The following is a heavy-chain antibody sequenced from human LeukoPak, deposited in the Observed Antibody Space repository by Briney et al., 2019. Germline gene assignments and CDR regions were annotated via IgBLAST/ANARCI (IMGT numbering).Heavy chain of an antibody. J-gene: IGHJ3*02. V-gene: IGHV4-59*01. Sequence: SETLSLTCTVSGGSISSYYWSWIRQPPVKGLEWIGYIYYSGSTNYNPSLKSRVTISVDTSKNQFSLKLSSVTAADTAVYYCARLTYYYDSSGYYDAFDIWGQGTMVTVSS. CDR1: GGSISSYY. CDR2: IYYSGST. CDR3: ARLTYYYDSSGYYDAFDI. D-gene: IGHD3-22*01.